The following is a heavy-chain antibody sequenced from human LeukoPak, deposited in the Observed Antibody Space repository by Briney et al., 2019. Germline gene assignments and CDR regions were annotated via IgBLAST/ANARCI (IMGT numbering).Heavy chain of an antibody. CDR3: ARADCSDSTCYLRRSWFDP. CDR1: GFAFSSFD. CDR2: ISTSSRYI. J-gene: IGHJ5*02. Sequence: SGGSLRLSCAASGFAFSSFDMNWVRQAPGKGLEWVSSISTSSRYIYYRDSVKGRFTISRDDAKNSLYLQMNSLRVEDTAVYYCARADCSDSTCYLRRSWFDPWGQGTLVTVSS. V-gene: IGHV3-21*01. D-gene: IGHD2-15*01.